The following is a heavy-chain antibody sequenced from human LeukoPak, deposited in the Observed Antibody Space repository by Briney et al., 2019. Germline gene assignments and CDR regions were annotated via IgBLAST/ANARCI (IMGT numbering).Heavy chain of an antibody. CDR2: MNNDDRST. CDR3: AREDCTGGSCRFVQ. CDR1: GFTFSNYW. J-gene: IGHJ4*02. D-gene: IGHD2-15*01. Sequence: GGSLRLSCAASGFTFSNYWMHWVRQAPGKGLVWVSRMNNDDRSTSYADSVEGRFTISRDNAKSTLYLQMNSLRAEDTAVYYCAREDCTGGSCRFVQWGQGTLVTVSS. V-gene: IGHV3-74*01.